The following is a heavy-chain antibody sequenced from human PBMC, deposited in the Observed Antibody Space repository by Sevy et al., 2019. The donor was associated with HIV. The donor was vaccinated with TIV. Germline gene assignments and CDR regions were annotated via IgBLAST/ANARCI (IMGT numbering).Heavy chain of an antibody. D-gene: IGHD3-3*01. Sequence: GGSLRLSCAASGFTFSSYGMHWVRQAPGKGLEWVAVIWYDGSNKYYADSVKGRFTISRDNSKNTLYLQMNSLRAEDTAVYYCAREIKSGDFWGGYGDYWGQGTLVTVSS. J-gene: IGHJ4*02. V-gene: IGHV3-33*01. CDR1: GFTFSSYG. CDR3: AREIKSGDFWGGYGDY. CDR2: IWYDGSNK.